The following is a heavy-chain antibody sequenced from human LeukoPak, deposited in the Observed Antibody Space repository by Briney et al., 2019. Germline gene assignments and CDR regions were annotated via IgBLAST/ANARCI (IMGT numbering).Heavy chain of an antibody. V-gene: IGHV1-8*01. Sequence: ASVKVSCKASGYTFTSYDINWVRQATGQGLEWMGWMNPNSGNTGYAQKFQGRVTMTRNTSISTAYMELSSLRSEDTAVYYCARRVYLRGYSGYDYWGQGTLVTVSS. J-gene: IGHJ4*02. CDR2: MNPNSGNT. CDR1: GYTFTSYD. CDR3: ARRVYLRGYSGYDY. D-gene: IGHD5-12*01.